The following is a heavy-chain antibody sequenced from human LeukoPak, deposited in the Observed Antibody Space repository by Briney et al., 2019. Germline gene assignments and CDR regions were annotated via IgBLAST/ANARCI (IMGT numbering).Heavy chain of an antibody. D-gene: IGHD3-10*01. CDR3: ARAHSYYYGSGIHY. CDR1: GFTFSSYS. CDR2: ISSSSSYI. V-gene: IGHV3-21*01. Sequence: PGGSLRLSCAASGFTFSSYSMNWVRQAPGKGLEWVSSISSSSSYIYYADSVKGRFTISRDNAKNSLYLQMNSLRAEDTAVYYCARAHSYYYGSGIHYWGQGTLVTVSS. J-gene: IGHJ4*02.